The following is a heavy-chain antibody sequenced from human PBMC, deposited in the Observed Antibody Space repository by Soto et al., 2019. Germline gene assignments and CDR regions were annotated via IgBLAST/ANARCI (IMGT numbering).Heavy chain of an antibody. CDR1: GGSISSYY. CDR3: ARGKRATRYGVSSYYYYMDV. Sequence: PSETLSLTCTVSGGSISSYYWSWIRQPPGKGLEWIGYIYYSGSTNYNPSLKSRVTISVDTSKNQFSLKLSSVTAADTAVYYCARGKRATRYGVSSYYYYMDVWGKGTTVTVSS. V-gene: IGHV4-59*12. D-gene: IGHD5-12*01. CDR2: IYYSGST. J-gene: IGHJ6*03.